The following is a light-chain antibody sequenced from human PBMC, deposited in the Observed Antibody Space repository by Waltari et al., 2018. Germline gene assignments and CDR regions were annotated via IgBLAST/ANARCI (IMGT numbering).Light chain of an antibody. CDR1: QGISGW. J-gene: IGKJ5*01. CDR2: EAS. CDR3: QPYNSYSIM. Sequence: DIQMTQSPSTPSASVEDRITTSSPASQGISGWLAWYQQKPGKAPKLLIYEASSIESGVTARFSGSGSGTEFTLTISSLQPDDFATYYCQPYNSYSIMFGQGTRLEIK. V-gene: IGKV1-5*03.